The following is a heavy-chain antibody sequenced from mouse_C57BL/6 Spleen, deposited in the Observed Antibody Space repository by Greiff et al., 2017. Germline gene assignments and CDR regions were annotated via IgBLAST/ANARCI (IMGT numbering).Heavy chain of an antibody. CDR3: TSDYGSTGFAY. CDR2: IYPGNSDT. CDR1: GYTFTSYW. J-gene: IGHJ3*01. V-gene: IGHV1-5*01. Sequence: EVKLVESGTVLARPGASVKMSCKTSGYTFTSYWMHWVKQRPGQGLEWIGAIYPGNSDTSYNQKFKGKAKLTAVTSASTAYMERSSLTNEDSAVYYCTSDYGSTGFAYWGQGTLVTVSA. D-gene: IGHD1-1*01.